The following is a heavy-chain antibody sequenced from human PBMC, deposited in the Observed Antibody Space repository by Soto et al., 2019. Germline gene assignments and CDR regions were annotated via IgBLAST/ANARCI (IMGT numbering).Heavy chain of an antibody. CDR3: ARDPSPDYYYYGMYV. Sequence: SETLSLTCTVSGGSISSGGYYWSWIRQHQGKGLEWIGYIYYSGSTYYNPSLKSRVTISVDTSKNQFSLKLSPVTAADTAVYYCARDPSPDYYYYGMYVWGQGTTVTVSS. V-gene: IGHV4-31*03. CDR2: IYYSGST. CDR1: GGSISSGGYY. J-gene: IGHJ6*02.